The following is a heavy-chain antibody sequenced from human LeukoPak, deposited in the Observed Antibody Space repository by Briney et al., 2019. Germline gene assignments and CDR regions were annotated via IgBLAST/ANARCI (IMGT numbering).Heavy chain of an antibody. CDR3: AKDGRHSSGWYKDY. CDR2: ISGSGGST. D-gene: IGHD6-19*01. CDR1: GFTFSSYA. V-gene: IGHV3-23*01. Sequence: GGSLRLSCAASGFTFSSYAISWVRQAPGKGLEWVSAISGSGGSTYYADSVKGRFTISRDNSKNTLYLQMNSLRAEDTAVYYCAKDGRHSSGWYKDYWGQGTLVTVSS. J-gene: IGHJ4*02.